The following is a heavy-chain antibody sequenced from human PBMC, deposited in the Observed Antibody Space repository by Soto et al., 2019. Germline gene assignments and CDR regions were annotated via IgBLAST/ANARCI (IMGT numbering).Heavy chain of an antibody. CDR1: GFTFSSYA. V-gene: IGHV3-30-3*01. CDR2: ISYDGSNK. CDR3: ARDDVTTAHYYYGMDD. J-gene: IGHJ6*02. Sequence: GGSLRLSCAASGFTFSSYAMHWVRQAPGKGLEWVAVISYDGSNKYYADSVKGRFTISRDNSKNTLYLQMNSLRAEDTAVYYCARDDVTTAHYYYGMDDWGQGTTVTVSS. D-gene: IGHD4-4*01.